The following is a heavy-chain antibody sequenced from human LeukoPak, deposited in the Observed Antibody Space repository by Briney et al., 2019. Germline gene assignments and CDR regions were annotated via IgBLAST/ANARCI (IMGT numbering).Heavy chain of an antibody. CDR2: IYYSGST. Sequence: SETLSLTCTVSGGSISSRSYHWGWIRQPPGKGLEWIGSIYYSGSTYYNPSLKSRVTLSVDTSKNQFSLRLSSVTAADTAVYYCAGFEYSYDSSGYYLDYWGQGTLVTVSS. CDR1: GGSISSRSYH. V-gene: IGHV4-39*01. CDR3: AGFEYSYDSSGYYLDY. J-gene: IGHJ4*02. D-gene: IGHD3-22*01.